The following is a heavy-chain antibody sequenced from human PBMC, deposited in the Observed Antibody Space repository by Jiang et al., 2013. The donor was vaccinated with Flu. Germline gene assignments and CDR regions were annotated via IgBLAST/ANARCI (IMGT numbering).Heavy chain of an antibody. CDR1: GFSLSTSGMC. J-gene: IGHJ6*04. V-gene: IGHV2-70*11. CDR2: IDWDDDK. D-gene: IGHD3-3*01. Sequence: KPTQTLTLTCTFSGFSLSTSGMCVSWIRQPPGKALEWLARIDWDDDKYYSTSLKTRLTISKDTSKNQVVLTMTNMDPVDTATYYCARVITIFGVVTDYYSGMDVLGQRGPTVTVSS. CDR3: ARVITIFGVVTDYYSGMDV.